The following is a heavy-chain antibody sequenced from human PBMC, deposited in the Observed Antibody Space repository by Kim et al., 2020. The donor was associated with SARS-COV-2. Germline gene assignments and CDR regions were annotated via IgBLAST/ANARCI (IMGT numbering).Heavy chain of an antibody. CDR3: ARTYYFGSAIHYDY. V-gene: IGHV1-2*02. D-gene: IGHD3-10*01. J-gene: IGHJ4*02. Sequence: AQRFQGRVTMTRDTSLSTAYMELSRLRSDDTAVYYCARTYYFGSAIHYDYWGQGTLVTVSS.